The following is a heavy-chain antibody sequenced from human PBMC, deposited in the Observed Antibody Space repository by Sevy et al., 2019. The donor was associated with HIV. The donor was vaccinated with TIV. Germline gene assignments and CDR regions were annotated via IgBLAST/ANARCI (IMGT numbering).Heavy chain of an antibody. CDR3: ARSPPVVVVPGAPNWFDP. CDR1: DGSFSGYY. V-gene: IGHV4-34*01. J-gene: IGHJ5*02. Sequence: SETLSLTCAVHDGSFSGYYWNWIRQLPGKGLEWIGEINESGITYYNPSLKSRVTISVDTSKKQFSRKLNAVTAVDSAVYLCARSPPVVVVPGAPNWFDPWGQGTLVTVSS. D-gene: IGHD2-2*01. CDR2: INESGIT.